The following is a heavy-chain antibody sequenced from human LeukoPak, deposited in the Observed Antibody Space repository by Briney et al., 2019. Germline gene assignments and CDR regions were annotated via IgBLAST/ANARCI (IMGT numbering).Heavy chain of an antibody. CDR3: ARDRSRAGYGDLQN. J-gene: IGHJ4*02. CDR1: GFTFDDYG. Sequence: GGSLRLSCAASGFTFDDYGMSWVRQAPGKGLEWVSGINWNGGSTGYADSVKGRFTISRDNSKNTLYLQMNSLRAEDTAVYYCARDRSRAGYGDLQNWGQGTLVTVSS. V-gene: IGHV3-20*04. CDR2: INWNGGST. D-gene: IGHD4-17*01.